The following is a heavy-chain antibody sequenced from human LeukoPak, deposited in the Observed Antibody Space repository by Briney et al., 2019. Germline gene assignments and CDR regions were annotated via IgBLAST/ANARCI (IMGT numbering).Heavy chain of an antibody. CDR1: GGSISGYS. CDR2: IYDSGIT. D-gene: IGHD6-19*01. Sequence: SETLSLTSTVSGGSISGYSWSWIRQPPGKGLEYIGYIYDSGITNYNPTLKSRVTISSDTSKSQFSLKVTCVTAADTAVYYCAREGSGWYALDYWGQGTLVTVSS. V-gene: IGHV4-59*01. CDR3: AREGSGWYALDY. J-gene: IGHJ4*02.